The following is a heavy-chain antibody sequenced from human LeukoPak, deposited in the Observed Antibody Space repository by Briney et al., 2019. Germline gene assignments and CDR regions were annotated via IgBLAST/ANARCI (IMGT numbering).Heavy chain of an antibody. J-gene: IGHJ4*02. CDR2: IKEDGSEK. Sequence: GGSLRLSCAASGFTSSNYWMSWVRQAPRNGLEWVANIKEDGSEKYYVDSVKGRFTISRDNAKNSLYLQMNSLRAEDTAVYYCARDRGSSGWYEFDYWGQGTLVTVSS. V-gene: IGHV3-7*01. CDR1: GFTSSNYW. CDR3: ARDRGSSGWYEFDY. D-gene: IGHD6-19*01.